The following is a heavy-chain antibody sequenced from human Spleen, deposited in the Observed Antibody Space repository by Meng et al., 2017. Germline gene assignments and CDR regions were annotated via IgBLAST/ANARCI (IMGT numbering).Heavy chain of an antibody. CDR2: INHSGST. Sequence: VQGQQVGGGLLMPSAILSLPCAVYGGSFSGYYWSWIRQHPGKGLEWIGEINHSGSTNYNPSLKSRVTISVDTSQNNLSLKLSSVTAADSAVYYCARGPTTMAHDFDYWGQGTLVTVSS. D-gene: IGHD4-11*01. CDR1: GGSFSGYY. J-gene: IGHJ4*02. CDR3: ARGPTTMAHDFDY. V-gene: IGHV4-34*01.